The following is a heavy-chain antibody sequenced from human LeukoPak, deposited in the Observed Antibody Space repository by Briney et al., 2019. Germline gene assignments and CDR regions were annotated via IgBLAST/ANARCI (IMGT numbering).Heavy chain of an antibody. CDR1: GFTVSSNY. V-gene: IGHV3-53*01. CDR3: AKDQLNRYCSGGSCSITLDS. D-gene: IGHD2-15*01. J-gene: IGHJ4*02. CDR2: IYSGGST. Sequence: GGSLRLSCAASGFTVSSNYMSWVRQAPGKGLEWVSIIYSGGSTFYADSVKGRFTISRDNSKNTLYLQMSSLRAEDTAIYYCAKDQLNRYCSGGSCSITLDSWGQGTLVTVSS.